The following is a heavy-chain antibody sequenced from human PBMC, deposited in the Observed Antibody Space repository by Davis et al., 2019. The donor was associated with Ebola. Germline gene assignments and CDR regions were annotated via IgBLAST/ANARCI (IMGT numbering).Heavy chain of an antibody. CDR2: IYYSESS. J-gene: IGHJ6*02. D-gene: IGHD6-19*01. CDR1: GGSVSSGDYY. V-gene: IGHV4-61*03. CDR3: ARDSRWLVPGTYYYYGMDV. Sequence: MPSETLSLTCSVSGGSVSSGDYYWNWIRQPPGRGLEWIGYIYYSESSNYNPSLKSRVTISVDTSKNHFSLKLSSLTAADTAVYYCARDSRWLVPGTYYYYGMDVWGQGTTVTVSS.